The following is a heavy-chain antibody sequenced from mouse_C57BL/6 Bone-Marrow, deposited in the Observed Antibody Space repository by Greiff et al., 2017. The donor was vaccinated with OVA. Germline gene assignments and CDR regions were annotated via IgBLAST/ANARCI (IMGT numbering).Heavy chain of an antibody. V-gene: IGHV1-64*01. CDR1: GYTFTSYW. CDR3: ARGDYGSSTAWFAY. D-gene: IGHD1-1*01. Sequence: QVQLQQPGAELVKPGASVKLSCKASGYTFTSYWMHWVKQRPGQGLEWIGMIHPNSGSTNYNEKFKSKATLTVDKSSSTAYMQLSSLTSEDSAVYYCARGDYGSSTAWFAYWGQGTLDTVSA. CDR2: IHPNSGST. J-gene: IGHJ3*01.